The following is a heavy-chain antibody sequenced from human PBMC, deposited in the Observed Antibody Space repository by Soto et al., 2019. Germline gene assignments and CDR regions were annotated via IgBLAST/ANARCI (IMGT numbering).Heavy chain of an antibody. D-gene: IGHD3-22*01. CDR1: GFTFSSYA. CDR2: ISSNGGST. V-gene: IGHV3-64*02. J-gene: IGHJ4*02. Sequence: GGSLRLSCAASGFTFSSYAMHWVRQAPGKGLEYVSAISSNGGSTYYADSVKGRFTISRDNSKNTLYLQMGSLRAEDMAVYYCARAGYYDSSGYYDYWGQGTLVTVS. CDR3: ARAGYYDSSGYYDY.